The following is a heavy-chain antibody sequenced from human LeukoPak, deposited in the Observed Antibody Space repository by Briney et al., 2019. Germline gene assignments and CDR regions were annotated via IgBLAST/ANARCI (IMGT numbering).Heavy chain of an antibody. Sequence: SETLSLTCTVSGGSISSYYWSWIRQSAGKGVEWIGRIYTSGTTNNSPSLKSRVTMSLDTSKNQFSLSLSSVTAADTAVYYCARGSGSPRYLDSWGQGTLSPSP. CDR3: ARGSGSPRYLDS. CDR2: IYTSGTT. D-gene: IGHD2-2*02. V-gene: IGHV4-4*07. J-gene: IGHJ4*02. CDR1: GGSISSYY.